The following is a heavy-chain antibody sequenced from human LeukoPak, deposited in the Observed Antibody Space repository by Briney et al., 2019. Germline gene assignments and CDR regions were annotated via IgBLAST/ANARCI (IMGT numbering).Heavy chain of an antibody. J-gene: IGHJ6*03. CDR1: GGSIISNY. Sequence: SETLSLTCTVSGGSIISNYWSWIRQSAGTGLEWIGRIYGSGITDYNPSLKSRVTMSLDTSRKQFSLRLTSVTAADTAVHDCARLKFYDSTGYSPGYYMDVWGKGTTVSVFS. CDR3: ARLKFYDSTGYSPGYYMDV. D-gene: IGHD3-22*01. V-gene: IGHV4-4*07. CDR2: IYGSGIT.